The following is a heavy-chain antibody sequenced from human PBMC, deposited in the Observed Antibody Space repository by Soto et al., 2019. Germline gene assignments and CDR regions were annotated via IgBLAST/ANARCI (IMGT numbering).Heavy chain of an antibody. CDR3: TTIPRNKYGYPFDC. CDR2: IRSERYGGTA. J-gene: IGHJ4*02. D-gene: IGHD5-18*01. Sequence: EMQLVESGGGLVKPGRSLRLSCTGSGFTFGDFAMSWFRQTPGKGLECVGFIRSERYGGTADYAASVKGRFTISRDDSQSVAYLQMNSLKSEDPGLYYCTTIPRNKYGYPFDCWGQGTLVTVSS. V-gene: IGHV3-49*05. CDR1: GFTFGDFA.